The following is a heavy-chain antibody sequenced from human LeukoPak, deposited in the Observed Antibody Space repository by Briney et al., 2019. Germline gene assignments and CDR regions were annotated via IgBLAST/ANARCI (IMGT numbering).Heavy chain of an antibody. CDR3: AKDLVGYCSGGSCYPFDY. CDR1: GFTVSNNY. V-gene: IGHV3-53*01. J-gene: IGHJ4*02. CDR2: LYSGGSI. Sequence: PGGSLRLSCAASGFTVSNNYMSWFRQAPGKGLEWVSVLYSGGSIYYADSVKGRFTISRDSSKNTLYLQMNSLRAEDTAVYYCAKDLVGYCSGGSCYPFDYWGQGTLVTVSS. D-gene: IGHD2-15*01.